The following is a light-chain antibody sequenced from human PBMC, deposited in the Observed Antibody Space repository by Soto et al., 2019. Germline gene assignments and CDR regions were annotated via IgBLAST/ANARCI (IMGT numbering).Light chain of an antibody. CDR1: QSVSSSY. V-gene: IGKV3-20*01. CDR2: GAS. Sequence: EIVLTQSPGTLSLSPGERATLSCRASQSVSSSYLAWYQQKPGQAPRLLIYGASSRATGIPDRFSGSGSGTDFPLAISRLDPEDFAVYYCQQYGSSPRTFGQGTKVEIK. J-gene: IGKJ1*01. CDR3: QQYGSSPRT.